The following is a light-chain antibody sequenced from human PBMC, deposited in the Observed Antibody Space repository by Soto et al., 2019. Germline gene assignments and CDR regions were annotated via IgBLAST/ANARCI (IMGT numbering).Light chain of an antibody. CDR2: AAA. J-gene: IGKJ3*01. CDR1: QGIANF. Sequence: IQLTQSPSSLSASVGDRVTISCRASQGIANFLAWYQQKPGTAPKLLIYAAATLQSGSPARFSGSGSGTDFTLTISSLQPEDFATYYCQHLNSFAIPFGPGTKVDIK. CDR3: QHLNSFAIP. V-gene: IGKV1-9*01.